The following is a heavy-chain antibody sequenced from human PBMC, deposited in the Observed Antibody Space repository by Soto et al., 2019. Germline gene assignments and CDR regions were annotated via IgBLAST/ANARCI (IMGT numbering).Heavy chain of an antibody. V-gene: IGHV5-51*01. CDR2: IYPGDSDT. CDR3: ASLSSHVVRGFNCSLDF. J-gene: IGHJ6*02. CDR1: GDSCTSYG. D-gene: IGHD3-10*01. Sequence: PGESRKISCKGSGDSCTSYGIGWVRQMPGKVLEWMGIIYPGDSDTRYSPSFQGQVTISADKSISTAYLQWSSLKASDIAMYYCASLSSHVVRGFNCSLDFSGPVNRVTVSS.